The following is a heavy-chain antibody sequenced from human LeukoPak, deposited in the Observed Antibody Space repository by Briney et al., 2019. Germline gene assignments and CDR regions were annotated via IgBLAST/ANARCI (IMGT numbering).Heavy chain of an antibody. CDR2: IYLGDSDT. Sequence: GESLKISCKGSRYSFTNHWIAWVRQMPGKGLEWMGIIYLGDSDTRYIPSFQGQATISADKSISTAYLQWSSLKASDTAMYYCARYSSGYPYPDYWGQGTLVTVSS. D-gene: IGHD3-22*01. V-gene: IGHV5-51*01. CDR3: ARYSSGYPYPDY. CDR1: RYSFTNHW. J-gene: IGHJ4*02.